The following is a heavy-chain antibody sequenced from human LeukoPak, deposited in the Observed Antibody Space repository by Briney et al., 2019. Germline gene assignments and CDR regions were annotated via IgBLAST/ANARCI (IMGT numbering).Heavy chain of an antibody. CDR3: ARDLHYYVAMDF. D-gene: IGHD3-10*02. J-gene: IGHJ6*02. CDR1: GFTFSACA. Sequence: GGSLRLSCEASGFTFSACAMTWVRQAPGKGLEWVSSIGSDNKPHYSESVKGRFAISRDNSKNKLFLHLNSLRAEDTALYYYARDLHYYVAMDFWGQGTTVTVSS. V-gene: IGHV3-23*01. CDR2: IGSDNKP.